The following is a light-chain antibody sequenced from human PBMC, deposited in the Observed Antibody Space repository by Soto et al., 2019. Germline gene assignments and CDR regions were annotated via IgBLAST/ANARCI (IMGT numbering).Light chain of an antibody. Sequence: EIVITHAPATLSVSPGERATLSCRASQSVSSNLAWYQQKPGQAPRLLIYGASTRATGIPARFSGSGSGTEFTLTISSLQSEDFAVYYCRQYNNWPGWTFGQGTKVDIK. CDR2: GAS. CDR3: RQYNNWPGWT. CDR1: QSVSSN. J-gene: IGKJ1*01. V-gene: IGKV3-15*01.